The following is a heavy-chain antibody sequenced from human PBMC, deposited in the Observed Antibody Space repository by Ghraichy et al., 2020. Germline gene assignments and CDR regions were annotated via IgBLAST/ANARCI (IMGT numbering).Heavy chain of an antibody. CDR1: GFTFSSYS. CDR2: ISSSSSYI. D-gene: IGHD1-26*01. J-gene: IGHJ4*02. CDR3: ARVSSGSYPFDY. V-gene: IGHV3-21*01. Sequence: ETLSLTCAASGFTFSSYSMNWVRQAPGKGLEWVSSISSSSSYIYYADSVKGRFTISRDNAKNSLYLQMNSLRAEDTAVYYCARVSSGSYPFDYWGQGTLVTVSS.